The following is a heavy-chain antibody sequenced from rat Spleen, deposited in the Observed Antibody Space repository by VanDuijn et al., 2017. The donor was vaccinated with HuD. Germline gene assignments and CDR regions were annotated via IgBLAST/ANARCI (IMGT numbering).Heavy chain of an antibody. CDR3: ARRHYGYTDYLDY. D-gene: IGHD1-9*01. Sequence: EVQLVESGGGLVQPGRSLKLSCAASGFTFSDYYMAWVRQAPAKGLEWVATISYDGRRNYYRDSVKGRFTISRDNAKSTLSLQMDSLRSEDTATYYCARRHYGYTDYLDYWGQGVMVTVSS. J-gene: IGHJ2*01. CDR1: GFTFSDYY. CDR2: ISYDGRRN. V-gene: IGHV5-29*01.